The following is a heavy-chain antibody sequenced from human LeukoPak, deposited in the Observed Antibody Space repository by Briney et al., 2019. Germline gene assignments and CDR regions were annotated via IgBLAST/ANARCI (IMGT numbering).Heavy chain of an antibody. J-gene: IGHJ6*02. CDR1: GYTFTSYS. Sequence: ASVKVSCKASGYTFTSYSINWVRQAPGQGLEWMGWISTYNANTNYAQKLQGRVTITADESTSTAYMELSSLRSEDTAVYYCARVGYCSGGSCYYYYYGMDVWGQGTTVTVSS. D-gene: IGHD2-15*01. V-gene: IGHV1-18*01. CDR2: ISTYNANT. CDR3: ARVGYCSGGSCYYYYYGMDV.